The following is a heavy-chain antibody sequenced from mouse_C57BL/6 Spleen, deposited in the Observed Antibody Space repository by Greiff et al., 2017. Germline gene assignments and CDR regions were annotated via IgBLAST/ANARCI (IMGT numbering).Heavy chain of an antibody. CDR1: GYAFSSYW. CDR2: IYPGDGDT. J-gene: IGHJ2*01. Sequence: VQLQQSGAELVKPGASVKISCKASGYAFSSYWLNWVKQRPGKGLEWIGQIYPGDGDTNYNGKFKGKATLTADKSSSTAYMQLSSLTSEDSAVYFCARKLREDYFDYWGQGTTLTVSS. V-gene: IGHV1-80*01. D-gene: IGHD2-4*01. CDR3: ARKLREDYFDY.